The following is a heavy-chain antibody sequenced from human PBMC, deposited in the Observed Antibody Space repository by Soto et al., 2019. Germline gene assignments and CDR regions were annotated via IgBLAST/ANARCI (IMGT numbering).Heavy chain of an antibody. CDR2: ISYAGSNK. CDR1: GFTFSSYA. V-gene: IGHV3-30-3*01. CDR3: ATDYGDYG. Sequence: QVQLVESGGGVVQPGRSLRLSCAASGFTFSSYAMHWVRQAPGKGLEWVAVISYAGSNKYYADSVKGRFTISRDNSKNTLYLQMNSLRAEDTAVYYCATDYGDYGWGQGTLVTVSS. D-gene: IGHD4-17*01. J-gene: IGHJ4*02.